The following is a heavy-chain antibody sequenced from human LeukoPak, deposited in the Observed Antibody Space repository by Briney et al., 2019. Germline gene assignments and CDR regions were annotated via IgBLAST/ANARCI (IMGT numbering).Heavy chain of an antibody. J-gene: IGHJ4*02. CDR3: AREYSSGWYYFDY. V-gene: IGHV3-30*03. CDR2: ISYDGSDK. CDR1: GFTFSSYG. Sequence: GGSLRLSCAASGFTFSSYGMHWVRQAPGKGLEWVAVISYDGSDKYYADSVKGRFTISRDNSKNTLYLQMNSLRGEDTAVYYCAREYSSGWYYFDYWGQGTLVTVSS. D-gene: IGHD6-19*01.